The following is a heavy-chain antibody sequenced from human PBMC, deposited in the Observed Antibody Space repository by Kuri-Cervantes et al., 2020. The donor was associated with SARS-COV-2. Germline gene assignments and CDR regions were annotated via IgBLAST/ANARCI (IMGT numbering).Heavy chain of an antibody. V-gene: IGHV1-69*06. CDR1: GGTFSSYT. J-gene: IGHJ4*02. CDR2: IIPIFGTA. Sequence: SVQVSCKASGGTFSSYTISWVRPAPGQELEWMGGIIPIFGTANYAQKFQARFTITAYKYTSTAYMELMSLRSEGTAVYYCARFSSGMNLNFDYWGQGTLVTVSS. CDR3: ARFSSGMNLNFDY. D-gene: IGHD1-14*01.